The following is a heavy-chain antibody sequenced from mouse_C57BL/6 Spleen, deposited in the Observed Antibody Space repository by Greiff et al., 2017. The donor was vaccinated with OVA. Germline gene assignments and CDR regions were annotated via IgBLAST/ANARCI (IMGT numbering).Heavy chain of an antibody. CDR2: INPNNGGT. CDR1: GYTFTDYN. V-gene: IGHV1-22*01. CDR3: ASVIYSAMDY. J-gene: IGHJ4*01. Sequence: VHVKQSGPELVKPGASVKMSCKASGYTFTDYNMHWVKQSHGKSLEWIGYINPNNGGTSYNQKFKGKATLTVNKSSSTAYMELRSLTSEDSAVYYCASVIYSAMDYWCQGTSVTVSS.